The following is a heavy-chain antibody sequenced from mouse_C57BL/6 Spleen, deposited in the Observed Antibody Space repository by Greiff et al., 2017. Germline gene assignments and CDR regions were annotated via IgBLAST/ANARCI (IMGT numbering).Heavy chain of an antibody. J-gene: IGHJ1*03. CDR2: IYWDDDK. CDR3: ARNYYGSSYEYFDV. D-gene: IGHD1-1*01. V-gene: IGHV8-12*01. Sequence: QVTLKVSGPGLLQSSQTLSLTCSFSGFSLSTSGMGVSWIRQPSGKGLEWLAHIYWDDDKRYNPSLKSRLTISKDTSRNQVFLKITSVDTADTATYYCARNYYGSSYEYFDVWGTGTTVTVSS. CDR1: GFSLSTSGMG.